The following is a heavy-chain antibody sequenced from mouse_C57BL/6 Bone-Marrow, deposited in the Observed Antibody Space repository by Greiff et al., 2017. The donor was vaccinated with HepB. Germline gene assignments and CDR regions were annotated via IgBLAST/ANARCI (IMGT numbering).Heavy chain of an antibody. Sequence: EVQLVESGGGLVKPGGSLKLSCAASGFTFSSYGMSWVRQTPDKRLEWVATISSGGSYTYYPDSVKGRFTISRDNAKNTLYLQMSSLKSEDTAMYYCARRGYGSSHWYFDVWGTGTTVTVSS. V-gene: IGHV5-6*01. CDR1: GFTFSSYG. CDR2: ISSGGSYT. CDR3: ARRGYGSSHWYFDV. J-gene: IGHJ1*03. D-gene: IGHD1-1*01.